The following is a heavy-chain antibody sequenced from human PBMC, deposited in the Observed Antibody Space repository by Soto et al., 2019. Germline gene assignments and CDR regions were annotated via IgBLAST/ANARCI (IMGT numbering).Heavy chain of an antibody. J-gene: IGHJ6*02. CDR2: INPNSGGT. Sequence: ASVKVSCKASGYTFTGYYMHWVRQAPGQGLEWMGWINPNSGGTNYAQKFQGWVTMTRDTSISTAYMELSRLRSDDTAVYYCARSSYYDDVWGSYRLDVWGQGTTVTFSS. V-gene: IGHV1-2*04. D-gene: IGHD3-16*02. CDR3: ARSSYYDDVWGSYRLDV. CDR1: GYTFTGYY.